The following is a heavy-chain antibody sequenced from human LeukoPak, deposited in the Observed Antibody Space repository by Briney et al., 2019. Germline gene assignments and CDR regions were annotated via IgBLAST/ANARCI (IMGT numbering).Heavy chain of an antibody. CDR1: GGSISSSSYY. J-gene: IGHJ3*02. CDR2: IYYSGST. D-gene: IGHD4-23*01. V-gene: IGHV4-39*07. Sequence: PETLSLTCTVSGGSISSSSYYWGWIRQPPGKGLEWIGSIYYSGSTYYNPSLKSRVTISVDTSKNQFSLKLSSLTAADTAVYYCARFRTVVNAFDIWGQGTMVTVSS. CDR3: ARFRTVVNAFDI.